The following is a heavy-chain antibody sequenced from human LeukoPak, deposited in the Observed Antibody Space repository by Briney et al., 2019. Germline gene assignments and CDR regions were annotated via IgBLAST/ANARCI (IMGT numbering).Heavy chain of an antibody. Sequence: PSETLSLTCTVSGGSISSGSYYWRWLRQPAGKGLEWIGRIYTSGSTNYNPSLKSRVTISVDTSKNQFSLKLSSVTAADTAVYYCARVRGWDKNYFDYWGQGTLVTVSS. CDR1: GGSISSGSYY. D-gene: IGHD1-26*01. V-gene: IGHV4-61*02. J-gene: IGHJ4*02. CDR2: IYTSGST. CDR3: ARVRGWDKNYFDY.